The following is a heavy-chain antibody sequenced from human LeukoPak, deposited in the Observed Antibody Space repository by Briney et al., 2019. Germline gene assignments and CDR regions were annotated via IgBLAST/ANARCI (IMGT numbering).Heavy chain of an antibody. V-gene: IGHV3-48*01. D-gene: IGHD3-10*01. CDR2: ISSSSSTI. CDR3: ARDPPFSVPYYYYGMDV. Sequence: GGSLRLSCAASGFTFSSYSMNWVRQAPGKGLEWVSYISSSSSTIYYADSVKGRFTISRDNSKNTLYLQMNSLRAEDTAVYFCARDPPFSVPYYYYGMDVWGQGTTVTVSS. J-gene: IGHJ6*02. CDR1: GFTFSSYS.